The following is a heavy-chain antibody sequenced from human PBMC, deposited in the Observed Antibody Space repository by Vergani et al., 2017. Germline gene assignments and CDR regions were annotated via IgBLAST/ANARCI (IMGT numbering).Heavy chain of an antibody. CDR1: GGSISSYY. CDR2: IYYSGST. Sequence: QVQLQESGPGLVKPSETLSLTCTVSGGSISSYYWSWIRQPPGKGLEWIGYIYYSGSTNYNPTLKSRVTISVYTSRNQFSLKLSSVTAADTAVYYCASTQPGRILRDCYFDLWGRGTLVTVSS. J-gene: IGHJ2*01. V-gene: IGHV4-59*01. CDR3: ASTQPGRILRDCYFDL. D-gene: IGHD1-14*01.